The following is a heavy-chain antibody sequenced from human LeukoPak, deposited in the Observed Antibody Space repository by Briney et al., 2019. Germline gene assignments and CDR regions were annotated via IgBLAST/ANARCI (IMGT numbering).Heavy chain of an antibody. CDR2: ISSSSSYT. CDR3: ARATTTVTTDWFDP. CDR1: GFTFSDYY. Sequence: GGSLRLSCAASGFTFSDYYMSWIRQAPGKGLEWVSYISSSSSYTNYADSVKGRFTISRDNAKNSLYLQMNGLRAEDTAVYYCARATTTVTTDWFDPWGQGTLVTVSS. J-gene: IGHJ5*02. D-gene: IGHD4-17*01. V-gene: IGHV3-11*06.